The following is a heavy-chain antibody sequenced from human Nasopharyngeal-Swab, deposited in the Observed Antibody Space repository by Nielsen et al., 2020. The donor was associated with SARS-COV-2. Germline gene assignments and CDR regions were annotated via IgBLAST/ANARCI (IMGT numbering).Heavy chain of an antibody. J-gene: IGHJ5*02. CDR1: GFTFSDAW. V-gene: IGHV3-15*01. CDR2: IKSKTDGGTT. D-gene: IGHD4-17*01. CDR3: AKVGNDYGDYWFDP. Sequence: GESLKISCAASGFTFSDAWMTWVRQAPGKGLEWVGRIKSKTDGGTTDYAAPVKGRFTISRDDSKNTLYLQMNSLRAEDTAVYYCAKVGNDYGDYWFDPWGQGTLVTVSS.